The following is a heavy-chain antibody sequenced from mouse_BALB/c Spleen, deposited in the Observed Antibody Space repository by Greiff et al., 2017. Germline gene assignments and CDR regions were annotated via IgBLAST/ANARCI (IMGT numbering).Heavy chain of an antibody. CDR3: VSRGGFAY. Sequence: EVQRVESGGGLVQPKGSLKLSCAASGFTFNTYAMNWVRQAPGKGLEWVACIRSKSNNYATYYADSVKDRFTIYRDDSQSMLYLQMNNLKTEDTAMYYCVSRGGFAYWGQGTLVTVSA. CDR2: IRSKSNNYAT. V-gene: IGHV10-1*02. J-gene: IGHJ3*01. CDR1: GFTFNTYA.